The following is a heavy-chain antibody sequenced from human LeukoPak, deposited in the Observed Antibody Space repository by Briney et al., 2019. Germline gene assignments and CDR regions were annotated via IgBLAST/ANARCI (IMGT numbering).Heavy chain of an antibody. CDR3: ARVPNGGNSAY. CDR2: IIPILGIA. V-gene: IGHV1-69*04. J-gene: IGHJ1*01. Sequence: ASVKVSCKASGGTFSSYAISWVRQAPGQGLEWRGRIIPILGIANYAQKFQGRVTITPDKSTSTAYMEVSSLRSEDTAVYYCARVPNGGNSAYGGQASLLT. D-gene: IGHD4-23*01. CDR1: GGTFSSYA.